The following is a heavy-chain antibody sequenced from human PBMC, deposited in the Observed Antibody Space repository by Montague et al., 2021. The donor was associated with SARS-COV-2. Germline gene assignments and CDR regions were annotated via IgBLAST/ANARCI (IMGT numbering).Heavy chain of an antibody. CDR2: IYYSGST. D-gene: IGHD3-22*01. CDR3: ASQSPVTMIVVVISGRFDY. V-gene: IGHV4-39*01. J-gene: IGHJ4*02. Sequence: SETLSLTCTVSGGSISSSSYYWGWIRQLPGKGLEWIGSIYYSGSTYYNPSLKSRVTISVDTSKNQFSLKLSSVTAADTAVYYCASQSPVTMIVVVISGRFDYWGQGTLVTVSS. CDR1: GGSISSSSYY.